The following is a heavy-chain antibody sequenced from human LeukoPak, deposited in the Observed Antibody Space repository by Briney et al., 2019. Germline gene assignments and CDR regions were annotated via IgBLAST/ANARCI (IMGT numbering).Heavy chain of an antibody. CDR2: INPNSSGT. D-gene: IGHD6-13*01. Sequence: ASVNVSCKASGYTFTGYYMHWVRQAPPQGRDWMGWINPNSSGTNYAQKFQGRVTMTRDTYISTAYMELSRLRSDDTAVYYCARDRSSSWPYYYYYGMDVWGQGTTVTVSS. CDR1: GYTFTGYY. V-gene: IGHV1-2*02. J-gene: IGHJ6*02. CDR3: ARDRSSSWPYYYYYGMDV.